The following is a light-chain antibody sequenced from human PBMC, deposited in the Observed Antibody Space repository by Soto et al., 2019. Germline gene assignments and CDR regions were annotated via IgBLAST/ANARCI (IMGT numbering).Light chain of an antibody. CDR2: DAS. J-gene: IGKJ4*01. Sequence: EIVLTQSPATLSLSPGERATLSCRASQSVSTSLVWYQHKPGQAPRLLIYDASNRATGVPARLSGSGSGTDFTLTISSLAPEDFPVYYCQQRNNRPITFGGGKKVEIK. CDR3: QQRNNRPIT. V-gene: IGKV3-11*01. CDR1: QSVSTS.